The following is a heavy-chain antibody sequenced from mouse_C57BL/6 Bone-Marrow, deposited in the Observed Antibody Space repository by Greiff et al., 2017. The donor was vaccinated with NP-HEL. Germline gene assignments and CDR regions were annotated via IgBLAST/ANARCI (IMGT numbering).Heavy chain of an antibody. CDR3: ARIATVVVDY. CDR2: IYPSDSET. Sequence: QVQLKQPGAELVRPGSSVKLSCKASGYTFTSYWMDWVKQRPGQGLEWIGNIYPSDSETHYNQKFKDKATLTVDKSSSTAYMQLSSLTSEDSAVYYCARIATVVVDYWGQGTSVTVSS. J-gene: IGHJ4*01. CDR1: GYTFTSYW. V-gene: IGHV1-61*01. D-gene: IGHD1-1*01.